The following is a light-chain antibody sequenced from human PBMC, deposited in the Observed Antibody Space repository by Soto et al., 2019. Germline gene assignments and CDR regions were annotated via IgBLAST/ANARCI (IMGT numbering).Light chain of an antibody. V-gene: IGKV1-5*03. Sequence: DIQMTQSPSSLSASVGDGGTIGCRASQTISNWLGWYQQKPGKAPNLLIYGVSNLASGVPSRFSGTGSGTEFTLTISSLRPDDFATYYCQQYCGYSSTFGHGTKVEIK. CDR1: QTISNW. CDR3: QQYCGYSST. J-gene: IGKJ1*01. CDR2: GVS.